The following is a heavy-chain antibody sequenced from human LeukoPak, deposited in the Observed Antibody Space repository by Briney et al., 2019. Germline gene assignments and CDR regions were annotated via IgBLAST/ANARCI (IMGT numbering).Heavy chain of an antibody. CDR3: ARDPVGATKVFDY. J-gene: IGHJ4*02. D-gene: IGHD1-26*01. CDR2: IYYSGST. Sequence: SETLSLTCTVSGGSFNSGDYYWNWIRQPPGTGLEWIGYIYYSGSTIYNPSLKSRVTISIDTSKNQFSLRLSLVTAADTAVYYCARDPVGATKVFDYWGQGALVTVSS. V-gene: IGHV4-61*08. CDR1: GGSFNSGDYY.